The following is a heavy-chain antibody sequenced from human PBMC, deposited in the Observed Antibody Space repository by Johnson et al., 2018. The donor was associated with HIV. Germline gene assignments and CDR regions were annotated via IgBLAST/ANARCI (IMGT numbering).Heavy chain of an antibody. CDR3: MTDILTGYYNPDGFDI. CDR1: GFTFSSYW. Sequence: EVQLVESGGGLVQPGGSLRLSCAASGFTFSSYWMSWVRQAPGKGLEWVSGVTGTGGDTYYADSVKGRFTISRDNSKNTLYLQMSGLRVEDTAVYYCMTDILTGYYNPDGFDIWGQGTMVTVS. J-gene: IGHJ3*02. CDR2: VTGTGGDT. V-gene: IGHV3-23*04. D-gene: IGHD3-9*01.